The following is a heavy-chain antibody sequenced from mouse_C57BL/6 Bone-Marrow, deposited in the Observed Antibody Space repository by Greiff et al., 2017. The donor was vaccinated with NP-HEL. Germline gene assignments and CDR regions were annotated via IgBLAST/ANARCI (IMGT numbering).Heavy chain of an antibody. CDR1: GYAFTNYL. D-gene: IGHD3-2*02. CDR3: ARSDSSGYRAWFAY. CDR2: INPGSGGT. V-gene: IGHV1-54*01. Sequence: VKLMESGAELVRPGTSVKVSCKASGYAFTNYLIEWVKQRPGQGLEWIGVINPGSGGTNYNEKFKGKATLTADKSSSTAYMQLSSLTSEDSAVYFCARSDSSGYRAWFAYWGQGTLVTVSA. J-gene: IGHJ3*01.